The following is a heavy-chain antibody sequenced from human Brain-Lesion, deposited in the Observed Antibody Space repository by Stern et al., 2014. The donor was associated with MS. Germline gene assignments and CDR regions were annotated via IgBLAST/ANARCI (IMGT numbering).Heavy chain of an antibody. CDR2: IFNSGSP. J-gene: IGHJ6*02. CDR1: GGSISSGGYY. V-gene: IGHV4-61*02. CDR3: ARGRVVPGFQYYATDV. Sequence: QVQLQESGPGLVKPSQTLSLSCTVSGGSISSGGYYWSWIRQPAGKGLEWIGRIFNSGSPSYNPSLQSRGTHSKDTSKNQFSLRLNSMTAADTAVYYCARGRVVPGFQYYATDVWGQGTTVIVSS. D-gene: IGHD2-2*01.